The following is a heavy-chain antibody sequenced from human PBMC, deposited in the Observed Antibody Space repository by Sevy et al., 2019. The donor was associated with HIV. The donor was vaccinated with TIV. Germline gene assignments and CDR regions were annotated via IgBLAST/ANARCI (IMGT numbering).Heavy chain of an antibody. Sequence: GGSLRLSCAASGFTFSSYWMSWVRQAPGKGLEWVANIKQDGSEKYYVESVKGQFTISRDNDKNSLYLKMNSLRAEDTAVYYCARDLDDSSGYFNDAFDIWGQGTMVTVSS. V-gene: IGHV3-7*01. D-gene: IGHD3-22*01. CDR1: GFTFSSYW. CDR3: ARDLDDSSGYFNDAFDI. J-gene: IGHJ3*02. CDR2: IKQDGSEK.